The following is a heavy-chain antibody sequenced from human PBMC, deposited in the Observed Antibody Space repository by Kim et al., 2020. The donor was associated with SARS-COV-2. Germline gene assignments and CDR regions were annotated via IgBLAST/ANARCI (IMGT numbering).Heavy chain of an antibody. CDR3: ASRSIQLLDY. Sequence: SETLSLTCTVSGGSISSSSSYWGWIRQPPGKGLEGIGSIYYSGSTYYNPSLKSRVTISVDTSKNQFSLKLSSVTAADTAVYYCASRSIQLLDYWGQGTLGTVSS. D-gene: IGHD5-18*01. CDR1: GGSISSSSSY. J-gene: IGHJ4*02. CDR2: IYYSGST. V-gene: IGHV4-39*01.